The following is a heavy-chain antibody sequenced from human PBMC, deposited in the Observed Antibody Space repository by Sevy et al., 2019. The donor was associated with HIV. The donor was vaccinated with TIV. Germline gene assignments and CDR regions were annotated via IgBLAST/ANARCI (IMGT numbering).Heavy chain of an antibody. J-gene: IGHJ4*02. CDR1: GFSFSDAW. CDR2: ISSSSSYT. V-gene: IGHV3-11*06. D-gene: IGHD3-3*01. Sequence: GGSLRLSCAASGFSFSDAWMTWVRQTPGKGLEWVSYISSSSSYTNYADSVKGRFTISRDNAKNSLYLQMNSLRAEDTAVYYCARAASYDFWSGYCYYFDYWGQGTLVTVSS. CDR3: ARAASYDFWSGYCYYFDY.